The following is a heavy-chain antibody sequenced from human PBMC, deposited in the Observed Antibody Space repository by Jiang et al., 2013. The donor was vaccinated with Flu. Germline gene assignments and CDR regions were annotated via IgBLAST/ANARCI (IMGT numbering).Heavy chain of an antibody. Sequence: GPGLVKPSQTLSLTCTVSGGSISSGSYYWSWIRQPAGKGLEWIGRIYTSGSTNYNPSLKSRVTISVDTSKNQFSLKLSSVTAADTAVYYCARDRDLNDAFDIWGQGTMVTVSS. J-gene: IGHJ3*02. CDR1: GGSISSGSYY. CDR3: ARDRDLNDAFDI. D-gene: IGHD3-10*01. V-gene: IGHV4-61*02. CDR2: IYTSGST.